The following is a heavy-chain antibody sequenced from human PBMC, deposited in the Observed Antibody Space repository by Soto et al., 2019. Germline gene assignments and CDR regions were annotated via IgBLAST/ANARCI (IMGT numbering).Heavy chain of an antibody. CDR2: IISSSIYI. D-gene: IGHD6-6*01. J-gene: IGHJ4*02. CDR1: GLTLSGYT. Sequence: GGSLSLSLAPSGLTLSGYTMNGVGQPQGKGRDGVSSIISSSIYIYYPDAVKGRLTIARDNAKNSLYLQMNSLRAEDTAVYYCATSIAARLYYFDYWGQGTLVTVSS. CDR3: ATSIAARLYYFDY. V-gene: IGHV3-21*01.